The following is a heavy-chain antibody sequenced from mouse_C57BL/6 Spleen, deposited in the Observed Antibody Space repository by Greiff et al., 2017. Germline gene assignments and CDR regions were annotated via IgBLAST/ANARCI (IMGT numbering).Heavy chain of an antibody. CDR1: GYTFTSYW. Sequence: VQLQQSGAELAKPGASVKLSCKASGYTFTSYWMHWVKQRPGQGLEWIGNINPSSGYTKYNPKFKDKATLTANKSSSTAYMHLSSLTYEDSAVYSCAREGPSGYYAMDYWGQGTSVTVSS. J-gene: IGHJ4*01. CDR3: AREGPSGYYAMDY. CDR2: INPSSGYT. V-gene: IGHV1-7*01. D-gene: IGHD3-1*01.